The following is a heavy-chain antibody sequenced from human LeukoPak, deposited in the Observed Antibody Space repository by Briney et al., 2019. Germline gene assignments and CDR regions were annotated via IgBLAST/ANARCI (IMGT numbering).Heavy chain of an antibody. CDR1: GGSISSGGYY. CDR3: ARVDDPDSAFDY. D-gene: IGHD3-10*01. Sequence: KPSQTLSLTCTVSGGSISSGGYYWSWIRQHPGKGPEWIGYIYYSGSTYYNPSLKSRVTISVDTSKNQFSLKLSSVTAADTAVYYCARVDDPDSAFDYWGQGTLVTVSS. CDR2: IYYSGST. V-gene: IGHV4-31*03. J-gene: IGHJ4*02.